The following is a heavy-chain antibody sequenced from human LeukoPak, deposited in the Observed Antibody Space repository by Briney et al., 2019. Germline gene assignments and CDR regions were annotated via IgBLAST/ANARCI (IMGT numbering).Heavy chain of an antibody. CDR3: AKRTGRDTREY. Sequence: QAGGSLRLSCAASGFTFSSYAMSWVRQAPGKGLEWVSAISSSGGSTFYADSVKGRFSISRDNSNNTLYLQMNSLRAEDTAVYYCAKRTGRDTREYWGQGTLVTVSS. V-gene: IGHV3-23*01. J-gene: IGHJ4*02. CDR1: GFTFSSYA. CDR2: ISSSGGST. D-gene: IGHD5-18*01.